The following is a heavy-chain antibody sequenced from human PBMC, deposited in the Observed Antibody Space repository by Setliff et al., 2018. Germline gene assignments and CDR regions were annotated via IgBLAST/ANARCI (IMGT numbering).Heavy chain of an antibody. J-gene: IGHJ3*01. CDR1: GYIFTNYW. V-gene: IGHV5-51*01. CDR2: IYPGDSDT. CDR3: TRHEDRNKCTSSSCYRENDAFDV. Sequence: PGESLKISSKASGYIFTNYWIGWVRQMPGKGLEWMGVIYPGDSDTRYSPSFQGQVTISSDKSINTAYLQWSSLKASDTAIYYCTRHEDRNKCTSSSCYRENDAFDVWGQGAMVTVSS. D-gene: IGHD2-2*01.